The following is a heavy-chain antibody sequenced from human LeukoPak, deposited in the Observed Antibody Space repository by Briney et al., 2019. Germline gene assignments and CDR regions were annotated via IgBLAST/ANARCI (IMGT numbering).Heavy chain of an antibody. CDR2: ISAYNGNT. CDR3: ARVWSYDFWSGYQNDAFDI. CDR1: GYTFTSYG. D-gene: IGHD3-3*01. J-gene: IGHJ3*02. Sequence: GASVKVSCKASGYTFTSYGISWVRQAPGQGLEWMGWISAYNGNTNYAQKLQGRVTMTTDTSTSTAYMELRSLRSDDTAVYYCARVWSYDFWSGYQNDAFDIWGQGTLVTVS. V-gene: IGHV1-18*01.